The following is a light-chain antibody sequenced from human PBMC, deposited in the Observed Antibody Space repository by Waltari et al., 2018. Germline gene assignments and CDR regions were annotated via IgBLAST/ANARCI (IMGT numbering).Light chain of an antibody. CDR2: AAS. CDR1: QSVCSY. Sequence: EIVLTQSPATLSLSPGERATLSCRASQSVCSYLAWYQQKPGQAPRLLIYAASTRATGIPARFSCSGSGTDFTLTISSLEPEDFAVYYCQQRSNWPRTFGQGTKVEIK. CDR3: QQRSNWPRT. J-gene: IGKJ1*01. V-gene: IGKV3-11*01.